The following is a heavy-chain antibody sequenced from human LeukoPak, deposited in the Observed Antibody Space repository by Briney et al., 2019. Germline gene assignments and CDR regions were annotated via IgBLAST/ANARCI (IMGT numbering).Heavy chain of an antibody. Sequence: IPGGSLRLSCAASGFTFSSYSMNWVRQAPGKGLEWVSSISSSSSYIYYADSVKGRFTISRDNSKNTLYLQMNSLRAEDTAVYYCAKAYIGETPNTLDYWGQGTLVTVSS. V-gene: IGHV3-21*04. CDR3: AKAYIGETPNTLDY. CDR1: GFTFSSYS. CDR2: ISSSSSYI. J-gene: IGHJ4*02. D-gene: IGHD3-10*01.